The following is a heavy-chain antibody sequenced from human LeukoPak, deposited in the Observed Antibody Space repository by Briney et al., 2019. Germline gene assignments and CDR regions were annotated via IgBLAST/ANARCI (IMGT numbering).Heavy chain of an antibody. Sequence: PGGSLRLSCVASGFPFSSYWMTWVRQAPGKGLEWVSYISGSSGIIDYADSVRGRFTISRDNAKNSLYLQMNSLRAEDTAVYYCARGSTSYESSGQVPFDYWGQATLVTVSS. CDR3: ARGSTSYESSGQVPFDY. D-gene: IGHD3-22*01. CDR2: ISGSSGII. J-gene: IGHJ4*02. V-gene: IGHV3-48*01. CDR1: GFPFSSYW.